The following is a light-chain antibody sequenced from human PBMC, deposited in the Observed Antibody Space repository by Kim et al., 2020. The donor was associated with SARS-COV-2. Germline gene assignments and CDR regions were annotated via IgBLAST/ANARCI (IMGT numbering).Light chain of an antibody. CDR3: GTWDTSLTAGV. V-gene: IGLV1-51*01. CDR2: DNN. CDR1: STNIGNNY. J-gene: IGLJ2*01. Sequence: QSVLTQPPSVSASPGQAVTISCSGNSTNIGNNYVFCYQQVPATTAQLVIYDNNKRRSGIPSRCFASKSGTSAALGTTGLQTADDADDHCGTWDTSLTAGVFGGGTQLTVL.